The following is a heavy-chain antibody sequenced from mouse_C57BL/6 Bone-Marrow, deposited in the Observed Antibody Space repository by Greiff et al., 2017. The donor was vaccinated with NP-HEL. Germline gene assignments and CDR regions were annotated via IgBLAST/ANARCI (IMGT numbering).Heavy chain of an antibody. CDR2: IWSGGST. CDR1: GFSLTSYG. V-gene: IGHV2-2*01. J-gene: IGHJ1*03. Sequence: VQLQQSGPGLVQPSQSLSITCTVSGFSLTSYGVHWVRQSPGKGLEWLGVIWSGGSTDYNAAFISRLSIRQDNSKSQVFFKMNSLQADDTAIYYCARGTVVAIYWYFDVWGTGTTVTVSS. CDR3: ARGTVVAIYWYFDV. D-gene: IGHD1-1*01.